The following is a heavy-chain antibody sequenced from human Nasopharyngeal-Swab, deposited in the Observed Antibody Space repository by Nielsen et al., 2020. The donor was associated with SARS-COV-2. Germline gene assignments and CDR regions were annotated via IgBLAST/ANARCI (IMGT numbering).Heavy chain of an antibody. D-gene: IGHD3-10*01. CDR3: ARRLVWFGEAHYYYYGMDV. CDR1: GFSFRSYW. Sequence: GGSLRLSCAASGFSFRSYWMHWVRQAPGKGLVWFSFINSDGTTTRSADSVKGRFTVSRDNAKNTLYLEMNSLRADDTAVYYCARRLVWFGEAHYYYYGMDVWGQGTTVTVSS. V-gene: IGHV3-74*01. CDR2: INSDGTTT. J-gene: IGHJ6*02.